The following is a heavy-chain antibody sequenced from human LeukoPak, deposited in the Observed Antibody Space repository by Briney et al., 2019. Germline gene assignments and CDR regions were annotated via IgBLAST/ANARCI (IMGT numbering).Heavy chain of an antibody. Sequence: GGSLRLSCAASGFSFSSYWMSWVRQAPGRGLEWVANMNQDGSEIYYVDSVKGRLTISRDNAKNSLYLQMNSLRAEDTGVYYCTRDFRGRFYYHGDVWGKGTTVTVSS. CDR1: GFSFSSYW. CDR2: MNQDGSEI. D-gene: IGHD3-10*01. CDR3: TRDFRGRFYYHGDV. J-gene: IGHJ6*03. V-gene: IGHV3-7*01.